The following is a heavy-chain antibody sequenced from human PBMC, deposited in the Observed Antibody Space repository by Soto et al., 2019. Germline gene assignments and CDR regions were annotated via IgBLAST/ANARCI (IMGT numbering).Heavy chain of an antibody. CDR3: ARFYSNPEGAFDI. V-gene: IGHV1-46*03. Sequence: QVQLVQSGAEVKKPGASVKVSCKASGYTFTSYYMHWVRQAPGQGLEWMGIINPSGGSTSYAQKFQGRVTRTRDTSTSTVYMELSSLRSEDTAVYYCARFYSNPEGAFDIWGQGTMVTVSS. J-gene: IGHJ3*02. CDR2: INPSGGST. CDR1: GYTFTSYY. D-gene: IGHD4-4*01.